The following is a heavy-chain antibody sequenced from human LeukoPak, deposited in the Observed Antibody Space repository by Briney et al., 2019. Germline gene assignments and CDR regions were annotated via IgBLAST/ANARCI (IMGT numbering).Heavy chain of an antibody. CDR2: ISSSGSNI. CDR1: GLTFSSYA. V-gene: IGHV3-48*04. CDR3: ARADMATITIDY. Sequence: GGSLRLSCAASGLTFSSYAMSWVRQAPGKGLEWVSYISSSGSNIYYADSVKGRFTISRDNAKNSLYLQMNSLRVEDTAVYYCARADMATITIDYWGQGTLVTVSS. J-gene: IGHJ4*02. D-gene: IGHD5-24*01.